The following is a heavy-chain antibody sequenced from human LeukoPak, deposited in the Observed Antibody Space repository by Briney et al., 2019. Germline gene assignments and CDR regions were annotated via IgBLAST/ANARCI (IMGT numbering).Heavy chain of an antibody. J-gene: IGHJ4*02. CDR2: INHSGST. Sequence: SETLSLTCTVYGGSFSGYYWSWIRQPPGKGLEWIGEINHSGSTNYNPSLKSRVTISLDTSKNQFSLKLSSVTAADTAVYYCARSTTVRSFDYWGQGTLVTVSS. CDR1: GGSFSGYY. CDR3: ARSTTVRSFDY. D-gene: IGHD4-17*01. V-gene: IGHV4-34*01.